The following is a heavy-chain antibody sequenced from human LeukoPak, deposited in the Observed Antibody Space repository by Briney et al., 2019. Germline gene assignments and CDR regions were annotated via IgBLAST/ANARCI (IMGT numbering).Heavy chain of an antibody. D-gene: IGHD3-16*02. Sequence: PGGSLRLSCAASGFRFSSCAMHWVRQAPDKGLEWVAVIWYDGSDKYYGDSVKGRFTISRDNSKNTLSLQMNSLRAEDTAVYYCAKATTFGGVIPPDYWGQGSLVTVSS. V-gene: IGHV3-33*06. CDR3: AKATTFGGVIPPDY. CDR2: IWYDGSDK. J-gene: IGHJ4*02. CDR1: GFRFSSCA.